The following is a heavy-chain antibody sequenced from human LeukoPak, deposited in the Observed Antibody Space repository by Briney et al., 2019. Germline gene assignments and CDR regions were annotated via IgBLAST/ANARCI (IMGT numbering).Heavy chain of an antibody. CDR1: GGSISSGSYY. CDR3: ARLPLWYCSGGSCFHDYYYYMDV. D-gene: IGHD2-15*01. V-gene: IGHV4-39*01. CDR2: IYYSGST. Sequence: SQTLSLTCTVSGGSISSGSYYWGWIRQPPGKGLEWIGSIYYSGSTYYNPSLKSRVTISVDTSKNQFSLKLSSVTAADTAVYYCARLPLWYCSGGSCFHDYYYYMDVWGKGTTVTVSS. J-gene: IGHJ6*03.